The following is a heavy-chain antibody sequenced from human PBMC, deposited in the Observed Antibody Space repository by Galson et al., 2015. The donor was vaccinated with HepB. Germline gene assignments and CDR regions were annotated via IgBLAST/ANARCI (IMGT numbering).Heavy chain of an antibody. CDR1: GESFSTYS. D-gene: IGHD3-16*01. Sequence: SETLSLTCGVSGESFSTYSWTWIRQFPGMGLEWIGEINHSGRTNYKPSLKSRVTISLDTSKNQLSLRLTSVTAADTAVYYCARVGVISFGGPFVVPYFFDYWSQGTLSPSPQ. V-gene: IGHV4-34*01. J-gene: IGHJ4*02. CDR2: INHSGRT. CDR3: ARVGVISFGGPFVVPYFFDY.